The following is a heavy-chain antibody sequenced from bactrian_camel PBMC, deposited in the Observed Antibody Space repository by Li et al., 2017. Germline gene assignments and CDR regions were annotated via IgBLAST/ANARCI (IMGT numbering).Heavy chain of an antibody. Sequence: HVQLVESGGGPAQAGGSLTLSCVASGSIWYTRYCLGWFRQVPGKEREGVASIDSDNSTTYADSVKGRFTISKDNAKNTVYLQMNSLQPEDTAMYYCAADGPDCDIVKVAGYNYWGQGTQVTVS. D-gene: IGHD4*01. CDR1: GSIWYTRYC. CDR2: IDSDNST. J-gene: IGHJ4*01. CDR3: AADGPDCDIVKVAGYNY. V-gene: IGHV3S9*01.